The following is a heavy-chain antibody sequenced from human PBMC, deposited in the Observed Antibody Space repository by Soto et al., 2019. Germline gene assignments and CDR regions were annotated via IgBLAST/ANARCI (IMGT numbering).Heavy chain of an antibody. CDR2: IKQDESDK. Sequence: GGSLRLSCAVSGFRFRGYWMSWVRQAPGKGLEWVANIKQDESDKYYVDSVKGRFTISRDNAKNALYLQMNSLRVEDTAVYYCAAYCYTMTCTHFHGYSWGQGTQVTVSS. CDR1: GFRFRGYW. CDR3: AAYCYTMTCTHFHGYS. D-gene: IGHD3-16*02. V-gene: IGHV3-7*03. J-gene: IGHJ5*02.